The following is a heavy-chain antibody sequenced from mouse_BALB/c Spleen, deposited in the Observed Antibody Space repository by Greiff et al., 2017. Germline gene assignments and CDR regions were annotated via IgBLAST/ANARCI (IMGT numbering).Heavy chain of an antibody. CDR2: IDPSDSET. CDR1: GYSFTSYW. V-gene: IGHV1S126*01. Sequence: QVQLKESGPQLVRPGASVKISCKASGYSFTSYWMHWVKQRPGQGLEWIGMIDPSDSETRLNQKFKDKATLTVDKSSSTAYMQLSSPTSEDSAVYYCARSMITTSWFAYWGQGTLVTVSA. J-gene: IGHJ3*01. CDR3: ARSMITTSWFAY. D-gene: IGHD2-4*01.